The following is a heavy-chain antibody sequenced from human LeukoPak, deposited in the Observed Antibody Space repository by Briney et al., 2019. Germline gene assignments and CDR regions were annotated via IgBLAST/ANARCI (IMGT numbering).Heavy chain of an antibody. CDR3: AKPGSSDIVVVPAAIPYYYYYYYMDV. Sequence: GGSLRLSCAASGSTFSSHTMNWVRQAPGKGLEWVSAISGSGSSTYYADSVKGRFTISRDNSKNTLYLQMNSLRAEDTAVYYCAKPGSSDIVVVPAAIPYYYYYYYMDVWGKGTTVTVSS. CDR2: ISGSGSST. V-gene: IGHV3-23*01. CDR1: GSTFSSHT. D-gene: IGHD2-2*01. J-gene: IGHJ6*03.